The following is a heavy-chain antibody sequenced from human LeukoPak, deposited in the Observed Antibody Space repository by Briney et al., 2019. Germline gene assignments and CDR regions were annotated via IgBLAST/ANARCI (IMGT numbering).Heavy chain of an antibody. V-gene: IGHV3-7*01. Sequence: PGGSLRLSCAASGFTFSSYWMSWVRQAPGKGLEWVANIKQGGSEKNYVDSVKGRFTISRDSAKNSLFLQMNSLRPEDTAVYYCARDSGRVNYWGQGTLVTVSS. CDR3: ARDSGRVNY. CDR1: GFTFSSYW. CDR2: IKQGGSEK. J-gene: IGHJ4*02. D-gene: IGHD6-19*01.